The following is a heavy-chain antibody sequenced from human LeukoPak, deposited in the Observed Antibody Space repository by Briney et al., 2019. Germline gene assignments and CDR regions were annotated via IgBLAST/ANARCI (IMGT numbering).Heavy chain of an antibody. V-gene: IGHV4-30-4*08. CDR3: ARVTTVLAFDI. CDR1: GGSISSGDYY. Sequence: SETLSLTCTVSGGSISSGDYYWSWIRQPPGTGLEWIGYIYYSGSTYYNPSLKSRVTISVDTSKNQFSLKLSSVTAADTAVYYWARVTTVLAFDIWGQGTMVTVSS. CDR2: IYYSGST. D-gene: IGHD1-1*01. J-gene: IGHJ3*02.